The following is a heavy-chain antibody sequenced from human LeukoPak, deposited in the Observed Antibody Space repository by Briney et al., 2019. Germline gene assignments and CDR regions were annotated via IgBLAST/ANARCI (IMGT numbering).Heavy chain of an antibody. CDR3: AKDVSLGFCSGGSCSAHFDS. CDR2: ISWSSGRR. D-gene: IGHD2-15*01. Sequence: GGSLRLSCAASGFTFDNYAMHWVRQAPGKGLEWVSGISWSSGRRVYVDSVKGRFTISRDNAKNSLYLQMDSLRPEDMALYYCAKDVSLGFCSGGSCSAHFDSWGQGTLVTVSS. V-gene: IGHV3-9*03. CDR1: GFTFDNYA. J-gene: IGHJ4*02.